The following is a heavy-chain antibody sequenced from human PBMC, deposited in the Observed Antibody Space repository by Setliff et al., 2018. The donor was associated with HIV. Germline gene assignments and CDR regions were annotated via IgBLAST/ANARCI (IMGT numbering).Heavy chain of an antibody. D-gene: IGHD3-10*01. J-gene: IGHJ4*02. CDR2: VYNTGIT. Sequence: PSETLSLTCTVSSDSTSNHYWSWVRQPPGKGLEWIGYVYNTGITSYNPSLKSRLTISVDMSQNQVSLKVRSVPAADTAVYYCARVTRSGSGWFWEHYFDSWGQGSLVTVSS. CDR3: ARVTRSGSGWFWEHYFDS. CDR1: SDSTSNHY. V-gene: IGHV4-59*11.